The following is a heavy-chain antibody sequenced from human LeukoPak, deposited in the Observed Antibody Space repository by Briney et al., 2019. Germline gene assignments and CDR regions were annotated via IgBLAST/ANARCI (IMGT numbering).Heavy chain of an antibody. J-gene: IGHJ3*02. CDR1: GAPISSHDYY. D-gene: IGHD2-21*01. Sequence: SESLSLTCTLSGAPISSHDYYWGWIRQPPGKGLEWIVYIYHSGSTYYNPSLTSRLTISIDTSMNQFSLKLSSVTAADTAVYYCAREVWALGGGNAFDIWGQGTMVTVSS. CDR2: IYHSGST. V-gene: IGHV4-30-2*01. CDR3: AREVWALGGGNAFDI.